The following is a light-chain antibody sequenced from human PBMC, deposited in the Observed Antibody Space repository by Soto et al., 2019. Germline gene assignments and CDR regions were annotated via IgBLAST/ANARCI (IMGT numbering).Light chain of an antibody. V-gene: IGLV1-40*01. CDR3: QSYDSDLNAVI. CDR2: INS. Sequence: QSVLTQPPSVSGALGQNVTISCTGTNSNIGAAYDIHWYQRRPGSAPKLLIYINSIRPSGVPDRFSGSKSPTSASLVIAGLQVEDEADYYCQSYDSDLNAVIFGGGTKLTV. CDR1: NSNIGAAYD. J-gene: IGLJ2*01.